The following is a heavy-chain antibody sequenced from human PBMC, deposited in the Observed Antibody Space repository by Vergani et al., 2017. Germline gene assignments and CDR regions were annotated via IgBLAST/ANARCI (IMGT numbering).Heavy chain of an antibody. CDR1: GFPLSNAW. CDR3: ARDGAGTIDFDY. V-gene: IGHV3-74*01. CDR2: VGFDGSDT. J-gene: IGHJ4*02. D-gene: IGHD1-26*01. Sequence: EVQLVESGGGLVQPGGSLRLSCAASGFPLSNAWIHWVRQGPGKGLEWVSRVGFDGSDTVYADSVKGRFTISKDSAMNTVHLQMTNVRAEDTAVYFCARDGAGTIDFDYWGPGILVTVSP.